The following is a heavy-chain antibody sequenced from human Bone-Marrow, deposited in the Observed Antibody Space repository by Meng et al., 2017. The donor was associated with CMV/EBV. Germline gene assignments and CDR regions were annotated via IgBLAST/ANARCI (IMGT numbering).Heavy chain of an antibody. J-gene: IGHJ4*02. CDR2: ISFDGSSK. D-gene: IGHD6-13*01. CDR3: VRGGAAADWGGFFDY. CDR1: GFTFSNYA. Sequence: GGSLRLSSAASGFTFSNYAMHWVRQAPGKGLEWVAVISFDGSSKYYADSVKGRFTISRDNSKNTVYMRMNNLRAGDMAVYYCVRGGAAADWGGFFDYWGQGTLVTVSS. V-gene: IGHV3-30-3*01.